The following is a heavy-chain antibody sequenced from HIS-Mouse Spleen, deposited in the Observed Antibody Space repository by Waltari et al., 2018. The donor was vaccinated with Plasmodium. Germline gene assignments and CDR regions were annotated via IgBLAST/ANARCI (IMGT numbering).Heavy chain of an antibody. CDR1: GFPFSSLG. J-gene: IGHJ3*02. Sequence: QVQLVESGGGVVQPGRSLRLSCAASGFPFSSLGLPWVRQAPGKGLEWGEVISYVGSNKYYADSVKGRFTISRDNSKNTLYLQMNSLRAEDTAVYYCAKDEGGFDAFDIWGQGTMVTVSS. CDR3: AKDEGGFDAFDI. D-gene: IGHD3-16*01. CDR2: ISYVGSNK. V-gene: IGHV3-30*18.